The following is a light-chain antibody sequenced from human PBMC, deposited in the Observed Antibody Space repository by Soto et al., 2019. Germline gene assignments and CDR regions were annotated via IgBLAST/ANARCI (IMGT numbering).Light chain of an antibody. J-gene: IGLJ2*01. V-gene: IGLV2-11*01. CDR3: CSYAGTYTFLVI. CDR1: SSDVGGYNY. Sequence: QSALTQPRSVSGSPGQSVTISCTGTSSDVGGYNYVSWYQEHPGKVPKLMIYDVTKRPSGVPDRFSGSKSGNTASLTISGLRTEDEADYYCCSYAGTYTFLVIFGGGTKVTVL. CDR2: DVT.